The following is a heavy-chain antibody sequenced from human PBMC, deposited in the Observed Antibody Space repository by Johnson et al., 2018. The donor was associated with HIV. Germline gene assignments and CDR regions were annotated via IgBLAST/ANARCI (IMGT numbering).Heavy chain of an antibody. Sequence: QVQLVESGGGVVQPGGSLRLSCAASEFIFSSYSMHWVRQAPGKGLEWVAVISYDGHNEYYADSVKGRFTISRDNSKSTFFLQMNSLTPEDTGVYYCAKERRAPRAFDIWGQGTMVTVSS. CDR3: AKERRAPRAFDI. J-gene: IGHJ3*02. V-gene: IGHV3-30*18. CDR1: EFIFSSYS. CDR2: ISYDGHNE.